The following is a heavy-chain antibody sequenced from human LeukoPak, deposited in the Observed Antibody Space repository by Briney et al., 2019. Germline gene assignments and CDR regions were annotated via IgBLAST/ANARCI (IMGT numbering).Heavy chain of an antibody. V-gene: IGHV1-24*01. J-gene: IGHJ4*02. CDR2: FDPEDSET. CDR3: AAPDLSILTGYYYFDY. Sequence: ASVKVSCTISGYTLTELSMHWGRQAPGKGLEWMGGFDPEDSETIYAQKFQGRVTMTEDTSTDTAYMELSSLRSEDTAVYYCAAPDLSILTGYYYFDYWGQGTLVTVSS. D-gene: IGHD3-9*01. CDR1: GYTLTELS.